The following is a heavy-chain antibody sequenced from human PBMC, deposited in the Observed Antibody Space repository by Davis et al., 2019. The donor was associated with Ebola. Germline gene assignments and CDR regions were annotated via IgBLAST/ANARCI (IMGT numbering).Heavy chain of an antibody. CDR3: ARGWLRRVFDI. J-gene: IGHJ3*02. V-gene: IGHV6-1*01. Sequence: HSQTLSLTCAISGDSVSSAGWNWIRQSPSRGLEWLGRTYYKSKWYNDYAVSVKSRITISPDTSKNQFSLQLNSVTPEDTAVYYCARGWLRRVFDIWGQGTMVTVSS. D-gene: IGHD5-24*01. CDR2: TYYKSKWYN. CDR1: GDSVSSAG.